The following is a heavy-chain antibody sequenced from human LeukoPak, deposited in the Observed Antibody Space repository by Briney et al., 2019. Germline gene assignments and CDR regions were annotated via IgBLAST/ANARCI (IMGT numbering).Heavy chain of an antibody. CDR1: GGTFSSYT. J-gene: IGHJ4*02. V-gene: IGHV1-69*04. D-gene: IGHD2-2*01. CDR2: IIPILGIA. Sequence: SVKVSCKASGGTFSSYTISWVRQAPGQGLEWMGRIIPILGIANYAQKFKGRGTTTADKSTSTAYKELSSLRSEDTAVYYCARDGPSGYCSSTSCYTSPVDYWGQGTLVTVSS. CDR3: ARDGPSGYCSSTSCYTSPVDY.